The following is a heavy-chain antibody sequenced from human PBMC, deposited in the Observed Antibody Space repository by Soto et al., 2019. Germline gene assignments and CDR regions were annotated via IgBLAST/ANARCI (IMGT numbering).Heavy chain of an antibody. D-gene: IGHD6-13*01. CDR1: GGTFSSYF. V-gene: IGHV1-69*01. CDR2: IIPVFGTG. J-gene: IGHJ6*02. Sequence: QVQLVQSGAEVKKAGSSVKVSCKVSGGTFSSYFINWVRQAPEQGLEWVGGIIPVFGTGSYAEKFQGRVTITADESTSTAYMELSRLRSDDTAVYYCARETPSAAAAYYYYGLDVWGQGTTVTVPS. CDR3: ARETPSAAAAYYYYGLDV.